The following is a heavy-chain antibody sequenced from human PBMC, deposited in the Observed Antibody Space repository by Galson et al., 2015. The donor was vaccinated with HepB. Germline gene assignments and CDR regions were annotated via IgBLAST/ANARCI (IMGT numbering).Heavy chain of an antibody. J-gene: IGHJ6*02. CDR1: GFTFSDSW. D-gene: IGHD2-2*01. V-gene: IGHV3-7*01. CDR3: ARETIVVVPAAIGEDYYYYGMDV. Sequence: SLRLSCAASGFTFSDSWMDWVRQAPGKGLEWVANIKEDGSEKYYVDSVKGRFTISRDNAKKSLDLQMNSLRAEDTAMYYCARETIVVVPAAIGEDYYYYGMDVWGQGTTVTVSS. CDR2: IKEDGSEK.